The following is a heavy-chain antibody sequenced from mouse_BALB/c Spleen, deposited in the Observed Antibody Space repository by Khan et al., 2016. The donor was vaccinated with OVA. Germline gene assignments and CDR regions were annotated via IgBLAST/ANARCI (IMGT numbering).Heavy chain of an antibody. D-gene: IGHD2-3*01. CDR2: IRNKANNYTT. V-gene: IGHV7-3*02. CDR3: ASACVYFGYFFSSDY. J-gene: IGHJ4*01. Sequence: EVELVESGGGLVQPGGSRRLSCATSGFTFTDYYMNWVRQPPGKELEWLGFIRNKANNYTTEYSASVKGRFTISRDNSQSTLYLQMNTLRTEDSATYYCASACVYFGYFFSSDYCGQGTSVTVSS. CDR1: GFTFTDYY.